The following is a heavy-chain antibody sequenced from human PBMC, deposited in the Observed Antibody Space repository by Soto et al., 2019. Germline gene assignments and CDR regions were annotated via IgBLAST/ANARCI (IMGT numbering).Heavy chain of an antibody. CDR2: ISNDGSKK. Sequence: QVQLVESGGGVVQPGTSLRLSCEASGFTFTNYGMHWVRQARGKGLEWVATISNDGSKKYNADSVKGRFTISRDNSKNMLYLQMNSLRPEDTAVYYCAKDWDYRGDLDYWGQGTLVTVSS. D-gene: IGHD3-10*01. CDR3: AKDWDYRGDLDY. J-gene: IGHJ4*02. CDR1: GFTFTNYG. V-gene: IGHV3-30*18.